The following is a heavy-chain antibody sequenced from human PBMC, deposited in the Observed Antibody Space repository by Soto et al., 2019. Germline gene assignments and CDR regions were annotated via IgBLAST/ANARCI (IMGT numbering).Heavy chain of an antibody. CDR2: IYYSGST. V-gene: IGHV4-61*01. Sequence: SETLSLTCTVSGGSVSSGSYYWSWIRQPPGKGLEWIGYIYYSGSTNYNPSLKSRVTISVDTSKNQFSLKLSSVTAADTAVYYCARSITMVRGVITLHDYWGQGTLVTVSS. CDR3: ARSITMVRGVITLHDY. J-gene: IGHJ4*02. D-gene: IGHD3-10*01. CDR1: GGSVSSGSYY.